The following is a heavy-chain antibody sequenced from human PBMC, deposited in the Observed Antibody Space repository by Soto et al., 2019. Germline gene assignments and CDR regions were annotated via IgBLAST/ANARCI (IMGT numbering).Heavy chain of an antibody. Sequence: GGSLRLSCAASGFTFSSYSMNWVRQAPGKGLEWVSSISSSSSYIYYADSVKGRSTISRDNAKNSLYLQMNSLRAEDTAVYYCAKGPRVATLDYWGQGTLVTVSS. J-gene: IGHJ4*02. V-gene: IGHV3-21*04. CDR1: GFTFSSYS. CDR2: ISSSSSYI. CDR3: AKGPRVATLDY. D-gene: IGHD5-12*01.